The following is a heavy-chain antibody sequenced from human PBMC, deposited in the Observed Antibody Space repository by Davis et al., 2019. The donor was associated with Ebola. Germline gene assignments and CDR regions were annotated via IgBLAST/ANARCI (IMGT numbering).Heavy chain of an antibody. CDR3: ARDFEARDIVVVPAAIDYYYGMDV. D-gene: IGHD2-2*02. CDR2: IWYDGSNK. J-gene: IGHJ6*02. V-gene: IGHV3-33*01. Sequence: PGGSLRLSCAASGFTFSSYGMHWVRQAPGKGLEWVAVIWYDGSNKYYADSVKGRFTISRDNSKNTLYLQMNSLRAEDTAVYYCARDFEARDIVVVPAAIDYYYGMDVWGQGTTVTVSS. CDR1: GFTFSSYG.